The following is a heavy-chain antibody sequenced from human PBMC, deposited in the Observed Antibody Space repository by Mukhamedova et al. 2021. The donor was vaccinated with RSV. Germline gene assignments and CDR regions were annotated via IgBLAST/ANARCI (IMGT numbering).Heavy chain of an antibody. D-gene: IGHD3/OR15-3a*01. V-gene: IGHV1-46*01. Sequence: GIINPSGGSTSYAQKFQGRVTMTRDTSTSTVYMELSSLRSEDTAVYYCASGLGWDLDYWGQGTLVTLSS. CDR3: ASGLGWDLDY. J-gene: IGHJ4*02. CDR2: INPSGGST.